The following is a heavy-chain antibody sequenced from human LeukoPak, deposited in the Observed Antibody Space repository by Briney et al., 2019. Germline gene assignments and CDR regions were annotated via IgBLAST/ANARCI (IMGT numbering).Heavy chain of an antibody. CDR1: GYTFIDYY. CDR3: AAQRWLQSDFDY. Sequence: ASVKVSCKPSGYTFIDYYIHWVRQAPGQGLEWMGWINPNSGGTNYAQKFQGRVTMTRDTSISTAYMDLSRLRSGDTAVYYCAAQRWLQSDFDYWGQGTLVTVSS. J-gene: IGHJ4*02. CDR2: INPNSGGT. V-gene: IGHV1-2*02. D-gene: IGHD5-24*01.